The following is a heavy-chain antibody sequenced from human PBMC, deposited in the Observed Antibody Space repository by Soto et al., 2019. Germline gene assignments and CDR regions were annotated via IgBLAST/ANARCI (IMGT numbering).Heavy chain of an antibody. V-gene: IGHV3-15*01. D-gene: IGHD6-19*01. Sequence: GGSLRLSCAASGFTFSNAWMSWVRQAPGKGLEWVGRIKSKTDGGTTDYAAPVKGRFTISRDDSKNTLYLQMNSLKTEDTAVYYCTTDLGSGWAEDAFDIWGQGTMVTVSS. J-gene: IGHJ3*02. CDR2: IKSKTDGGTT. CDR1: GFTFSNAW. CDR3: TTDLGSGWAEDAFDI.